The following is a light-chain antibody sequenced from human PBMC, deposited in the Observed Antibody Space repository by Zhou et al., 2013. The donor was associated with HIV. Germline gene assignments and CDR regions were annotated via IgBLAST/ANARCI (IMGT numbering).Light chain of an antibody. V-gene: IGKV3-20*01. CDR3: QQYGSSPKT. CDR1: QSVSSTY. Sequence: EIVLTQSPGTLSLSPGERATLSCRASQSVSSTYLAWYQQTPGQAPRLLIYGASSRASGIPDRFSGSGSGTDFTLTISGLEPEDFAVYYCQQYGSSPKTFGQGTKLEMK. J-gene: IGKJ2*01. CDR2: GAS.